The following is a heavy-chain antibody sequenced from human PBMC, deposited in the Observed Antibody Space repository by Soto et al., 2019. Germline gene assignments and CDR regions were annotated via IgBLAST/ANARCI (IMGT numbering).Heavy chain of an antibody. J-gene: IGHJ6*02. CDR3: ARVVPAAGYYYYGMDV. D-gene: IGHD6-13*01. CDR2: IYYSGST. Sequence: QVQLQESGPGLVKPSQTLSLTCTVSGGSISSGDYYWSWIRQPPGKGLEWIGYIYYSGSTYYNPSLKSRVTISVDTSKTQFSLKLSSVTAADTAVYYCARVVPAAGYYYYGMDVWGQGTTVTVSS. V-gene: IGHV4-30-4*01. CDR1: GGSISSGDYY.